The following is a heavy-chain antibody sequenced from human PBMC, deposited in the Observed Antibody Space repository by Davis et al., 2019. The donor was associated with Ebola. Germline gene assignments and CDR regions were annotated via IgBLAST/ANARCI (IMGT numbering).Heavy chain of an antibody. Sequence: KVSCKGSGYSFTSYWIVWVRQMPGKGLECMGIIFPGDSDTRYSPSFRGQVTISADKSSKTAFLQWSSLKASDTAMYYCASLRRTITGMDDGFDIWGQGTMVTVSS. J-gene: IGHJ3*02. D-gene: IGHD7-27*01. V-gene: IGHV5-51*01. CDR1: GYSFTSYW. CDR3: ASLRRTITGMDDGFDI. CDR2: IFPGDSDT.